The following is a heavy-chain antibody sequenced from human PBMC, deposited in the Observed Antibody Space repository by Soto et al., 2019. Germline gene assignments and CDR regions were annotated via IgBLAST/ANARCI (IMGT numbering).Heavy chain of an antibody. CDR3: ARRVYCSGGSCYGHTDY. Sequence: SETLSLTCAVYGGSFSGYHWSWIRQPPGKGLEWIGEINHSGSTNYNPSLKSRVTISVDTSKNQFSLKLSSVTAADTAVYYCARRVYCSGGSCYGHTDYWGQGTLVTVSS. V-gene: IGHV4-34*01. J-gene: IGHJ4*02. D-gene: IGHD2-15*01. CDR1: GGSFSGYH. CDR2: INHSGST.